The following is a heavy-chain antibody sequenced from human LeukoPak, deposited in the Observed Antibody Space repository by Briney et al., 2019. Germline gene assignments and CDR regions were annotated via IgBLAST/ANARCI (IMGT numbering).Heavy chain of an antibody. Sequence: SETLSLTCTVSGGPISSHYWSWIRDPPGKGPEWIGYIYYSGSSNYNPSLKSRVTISVETSKNQFSLKLSSVTAADTAVYYCARGANYYDSSGYLIWGQGTLVTVSS. J-gene: IGHJ4*02. CDR1: GGPISSHY. CDR3: ARGANYYDSSGYLI. D-gene: IGHD3-22*01. CDR2: IYYSGSS. V-gene: IGHV4-59*11.